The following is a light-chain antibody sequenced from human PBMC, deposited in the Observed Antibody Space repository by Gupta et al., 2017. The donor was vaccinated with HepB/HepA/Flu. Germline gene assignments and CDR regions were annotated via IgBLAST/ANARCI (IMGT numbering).Light chain of an antibody. CDR3: CSLAGSTTLI. V-gene: IGLV2-23*02. CDR2: EVT. J-gene: IGLJ2*01. CDR1: SSDIGNYNF. Sequence: QSALTTPASVSGSPGQSIHIPCTGTSSDIGNYNFVSWYQQRPGKAPKLILYEVTKRPSGVSDRFSGSKSGTTASLTISGLQAEDEADYYCCSLAGSTTLIFGGGTKLTVL.